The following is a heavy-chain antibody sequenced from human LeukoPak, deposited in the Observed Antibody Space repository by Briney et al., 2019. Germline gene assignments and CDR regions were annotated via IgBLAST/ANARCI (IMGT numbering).Heavy chain of an antibody. CDR2: IWYDGSNK. D-gene: IGHD2-15*01. J-gene: IGHJ4*02. CDR1: GFTFSSYG. Sequence: GGSLRLSCAASGFTFSSYGMHWVRQAPGKGLEWVAVIWYDGSNKYYADSVKGRFTISRDNSKNTLYLQMNSLRAEDTAVYYCAVIVVVAATDFDYWGQGTLVTVSS. V-gene: IGHV3-33*01. CDR3: AVIVVVAATDFDY.